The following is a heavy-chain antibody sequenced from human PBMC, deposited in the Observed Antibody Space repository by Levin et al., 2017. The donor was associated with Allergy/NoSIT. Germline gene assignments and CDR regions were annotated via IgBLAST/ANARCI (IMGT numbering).Heavy chain of an antibody. Sequence: GGSLRLSCAASGFTFSNAWMSWVRQAPGKGLEWGGRIKSKTDGGTTDYAAPVKGRFTISRDDSNNTLYLQMNSLKTEDTAVYYCTNGCWSGDREVYYYYSLDVWGQGTTVTVSS. CDR2: IKSKTDGGTT. CDR3: TNGCWSGDREVYYYYSLDV. V-gene: IGHV3-15*01. D-gene: IGHD3-3*01. CDR1: GFTFSNAW. J-gene: IGHJ6*02.